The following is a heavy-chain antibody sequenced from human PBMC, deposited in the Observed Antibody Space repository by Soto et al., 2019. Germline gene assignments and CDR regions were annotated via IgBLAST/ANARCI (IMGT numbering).Heavy chain of an antibody. CDR3: AREVQVHTPAFVY. J-gene: IGHJ4*02. CDR1: GGTFNTYA. CDR2: ISPMFGAA. V-gene: IGHV1-69*19. Sequence: QVQLVQSGAEMKKPGSSVKVSCQSSGGTFNTYAINWVRQAPGQGPEWMGDISPMFGAANYAPKFQGRVTITADESTGTSYMQLSSLMSEDTALYFCAREVQVHTPAFVYWGQGTLVTVSS. D-gene: IGHD3-10*01.